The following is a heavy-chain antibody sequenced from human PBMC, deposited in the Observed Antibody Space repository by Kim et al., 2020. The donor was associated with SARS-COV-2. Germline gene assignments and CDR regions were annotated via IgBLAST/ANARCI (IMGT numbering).Heavy chain of an antibody. D-gene: IGHD4-17*01. V-gene: IGHV1-18*04. J-gene: IGHJ6*02. Sequence: ASVKVSCKASGYTFTSYGISWVRQAPGQGLEWMGWISAYNGNTNYAQKLQGRVTMTTDTSTSTAYMELRSLRSDDTAVYYCARASGGYDYGDYDMLYYYGMDVCGQGTTVTVSS. CDR2: ISAYNGNT. CDR3: ARASGGYDYGDYDMLYYYGMDV. CDR1: GYTFTSYG.